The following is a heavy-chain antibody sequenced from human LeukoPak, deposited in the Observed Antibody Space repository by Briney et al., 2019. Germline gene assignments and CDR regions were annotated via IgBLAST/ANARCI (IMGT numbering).Heavy chain of an antibody. CDR3: XXXXXYXSGSXYRGLDY. D-gene: IGHD3-10*01. CDR2: ISGSGDSI. CDR1: GFTFSSCA. J-gene: IGHJ4*02. Sequence: TGGSLRLSCAASGFTFSSCAMNWVRQAPGKGLEWVSLISGSGDSIHYADSLRGRFTISRDNSKNTLYLHMTSLRAEDTAVYYCXXXXXYXSGSXYRGLDYWGQGTLVTVSS. V-gene: IGHV3-23*01.